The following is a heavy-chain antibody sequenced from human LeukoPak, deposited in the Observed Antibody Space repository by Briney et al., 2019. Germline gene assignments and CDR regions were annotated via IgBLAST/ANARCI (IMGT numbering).Heavy chain of an antibody. CDR3: AKDHYVLTTFGWPRD. Sequence: GGSLRLSCAASGFTFSDYYMSWIRQAPGKGLEWVSYISSSGSTIYYADSVKGRFTISRDNAKNSLYLQMNSLRAEDTAVYYCAKDHYVLTTFGWPRDWGQGTLVMVSS. CDR1: GFTFSDYY. J-gene: IGHJ4*02. CDR2: ISSSGSTI. V-gene: IGHV3-11*04. D-gene: IGHD3-9*01.